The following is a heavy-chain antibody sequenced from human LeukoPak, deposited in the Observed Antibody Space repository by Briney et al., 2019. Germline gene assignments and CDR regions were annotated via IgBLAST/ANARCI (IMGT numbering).Heavy chain of an antibody. J-gene: IGHJ4*02. D-gene: IGHD5-18*01. CDR1: GFTSSSYW. CDR3: ARGYSYGFFDY. Sequence: GGSLRLSCAASGFTSSSYWMHWVRQPPGKGLVWVSRINSDGSSTTYADSVKGRFTISRDNAKNTLYLQMNSLRAEDTAVYYCARGYSYGFFDYWGQGTLATVSS. CDR2: INSDGSST. V-gene: IGHV3-74*01.